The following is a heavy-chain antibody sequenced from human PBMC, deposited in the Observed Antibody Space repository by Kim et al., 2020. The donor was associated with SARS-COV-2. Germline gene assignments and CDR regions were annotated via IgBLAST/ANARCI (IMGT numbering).Heavy chain of an antibody. V-gene: IGHV4-39*01. J-gene: IGHJ4*02. CDR2: IYYSGST. D-gene: IGHD3-9*01. CDR1: GGSISSSSYY. CDR3: ARAGELGYFDWFGYYFDY. Sequence: SETLSLTRTVSGGSISSSSYYWGWIRQPPGKGLEWIGSIYYSGSTYYNPSLKSRVTISVDTSKNQFSLKLSSVTAADTAVYYCARAGELGYFDWFGYYFDYWGQGTLVTVSS.